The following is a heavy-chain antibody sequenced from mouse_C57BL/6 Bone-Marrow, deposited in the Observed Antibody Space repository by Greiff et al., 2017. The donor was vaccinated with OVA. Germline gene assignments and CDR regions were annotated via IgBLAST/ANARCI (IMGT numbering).Heavy chain of an antibody. J-gene: IGHJ2*01. CDR1: GFTFSSYG. CDR3: ARNWSFDY. Sequence: EVTVVESGGDLVKPGGSLKLSCAASGFTFSSYGMSWVRQTPDKRLEWVATISSGGSYTYYPDSVKGRFTISRDNAKNNLYLQMSSLKSEDTAMYYGARNWSFDYWGQGTTLTVSS. D-gene: IGHD4-1*01. CDR2: ISSGGSYT. V-gene: IGHV5-6*01.